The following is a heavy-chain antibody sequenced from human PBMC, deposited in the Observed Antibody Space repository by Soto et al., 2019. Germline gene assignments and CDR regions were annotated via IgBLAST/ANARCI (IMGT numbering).Heavy chain of an antibody. Sequence: GASVKVSCKYSGVTFSSYTISLFRHSPGQGLEWMGRIIPILGIANYAQKFQGRVTITADKSTSTAYMELSSLRSEDTAVYYCARDDYGGNLDAFDIWGQGTMVTVSS. J-gene: IGHJ3*02. CDR3: ARDDYGGNLDAFDI. V-gene: IGHV1-69*04. CDR2: IIPILGIA. D-gene: IGHD4-17*01. CDR1: GVTFSSYT.